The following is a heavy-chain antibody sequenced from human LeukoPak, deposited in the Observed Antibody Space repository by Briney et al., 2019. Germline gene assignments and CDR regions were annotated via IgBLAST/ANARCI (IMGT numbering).Heavy chain of an antibody. Sequence: GGSPRLSCAASGFTFSSYGMHWVRQAPGKGLEWVAVIWYDGSNKYYADSVKGRFTISRDNSKNTLYLQMNSLRAEDTAVYHCAKGSYYYDSADYFDYWGQGTLVTVSS. D-gene: IGHD3-22*01. CDR2: IWYDGSNK. J-gene: IGHJ4*02. CDR1: GFTFSSYG. CDR3: AKGSYYYDSADYFDY. V-gene: IGHV3-33*06.